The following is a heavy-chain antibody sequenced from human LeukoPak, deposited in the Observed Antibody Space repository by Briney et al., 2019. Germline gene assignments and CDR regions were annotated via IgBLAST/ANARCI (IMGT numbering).Heavy chain of an antibody. CDR1: GYTFTVYY. CDR2: INPNSGGT. CDR3: ARVGTFDSSGFYYFDY. J-gene: IGHJ4*02. Sequence: ASVKVSCKASGYTFTVYYMHWVRQAPGQGLEWMGWINPNSGGTNYAQKFQGRVTMTRDTSISTAHMELSRLRSDDTAVYYCARVGTFDSSGFYYFDYWGQGTLVTVSS. D-gene: IGHD3-22*01. V-gene: IGHV1-2*02.